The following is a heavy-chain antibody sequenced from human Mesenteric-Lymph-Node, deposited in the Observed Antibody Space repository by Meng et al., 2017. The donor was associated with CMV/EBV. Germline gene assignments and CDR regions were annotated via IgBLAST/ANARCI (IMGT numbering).Heavy chain of an antibody. V-gene: IGHV4-39*07. CDR1: GVSISTTSYY. Sequence: SETLSLTCTVSGVSISTTSYYWGWIRQPPGKGLEWIGSIYYGGSTNYNPSLKSRVTISVDTSKNQFSLKLSSVTAADTAVYYCARGLRHIVVVIAIRFDPWGQGTLVTVSS. CDR2: IYYGGST. D-gene: IGHD2-21*01. J-gene: IGHJ5*02. CDR3: ARGLRHIVVVIAIRFDP.